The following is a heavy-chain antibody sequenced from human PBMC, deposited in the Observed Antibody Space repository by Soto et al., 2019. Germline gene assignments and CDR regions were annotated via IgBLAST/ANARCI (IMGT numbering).Heavy chain of an antibody. Sequence: QVQLVQSGAEVKKPGSSVKVSCKASGGTFSSYAISWVRQAPGQGLEWMGGIIPIFGTANYAQKFQGRVTITADKSTSTAYMELSSLRSEDTAVYYCERDPPRELELADAFDIWGQGTMVTVSS. V-gene: IGHV1-69*06. J-gene: IGHJ3*02. CDR3: ERDPPRELELADAFDI. CDR2: IIPIFGTA. D-gene: IGHD1-7*01. CDR1: GGTFSSYA.